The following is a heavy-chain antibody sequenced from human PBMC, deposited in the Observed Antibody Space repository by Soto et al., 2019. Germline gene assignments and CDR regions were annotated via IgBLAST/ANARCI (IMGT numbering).Heavy chain of an antibody. CDR2: IYYSGST. CDR1: GGSISSYY. CDR3: ARSPLGYCSSTSCYAVIYFDY. D-gene: IGHD2-2*01. V-gene: IGHV4-59*08. J-gene: IGHJ4*02. Sequence: SETLSLTCTVSGGSISSYYWSWIRQPPGKGLEWIGYIYYSGSTNYNPSLKSRVTISVDTPKNQFSLKLSSVTAADTAVYYCARSPLGYCSSTSCYAVIYFDYWGQGTLVTVSS.